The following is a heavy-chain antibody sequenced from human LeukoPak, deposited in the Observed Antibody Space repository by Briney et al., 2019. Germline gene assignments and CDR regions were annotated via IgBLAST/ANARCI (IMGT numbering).Heavy chain of an antibody. CDR1: GFTFSSYS. D-gene: IGHD3-22*01. J-gene: IGHJ4*02. CDR2: ISSSSSYI. Sequence: GGSLRLSCAASGFTFSSYSMNWVRQAPGKGLEWVSSISSSSSYIYYADSVKGRFTISRDNAENSLYLQMNSLRAEDTAVYYCARAAVSYYYDSSGYYLGFDYWGQGTLVTVSS. CDR3: ARAAVSYYYDSSGYYLGFDY. V-gene: IGHV3-21*01.